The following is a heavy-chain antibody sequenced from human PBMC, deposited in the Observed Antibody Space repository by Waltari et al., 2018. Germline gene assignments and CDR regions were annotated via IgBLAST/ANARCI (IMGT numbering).Heavy chain of an antibody. D-gene: IGHD3-10*01. J-gene: IGHJ3*02. CDR1: GFSLTKSW. CDR2: IKSDGDTT. CDR3: ARAQAGGDAFDI. V-gene: IGHV3-74*01. Sequence: EVQLVESGGGLVQPGGSLRLSCAASGFSLTKSWMHWVRQAPGSGLVWVSRIKSDGDTTTYADSVKGRFTSSRDSAKNTLYMQMNSLRAEDTAVYYCARAQAGGDAFDIWGQGTMVTVSS.